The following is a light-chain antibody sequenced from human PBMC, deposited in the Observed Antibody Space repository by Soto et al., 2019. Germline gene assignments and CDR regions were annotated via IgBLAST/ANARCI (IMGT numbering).Light chain of an antibody. CDR2: EAS. V-gene: IGKV3-11*01. CDR1: QSVSSY. J-gene: IGKJ2*01. Sequence: EIVLIQSPATLSLSPGERATLSCRASQSVSSYVAWYQHKPGQAPRLLIYEASNRAAGIPARFSGSGSGTDFTLTISSLEPEDFAIYYCQQRSNGPSYTFGQGTTLEI. CDR3: QQRSNGPSYT.